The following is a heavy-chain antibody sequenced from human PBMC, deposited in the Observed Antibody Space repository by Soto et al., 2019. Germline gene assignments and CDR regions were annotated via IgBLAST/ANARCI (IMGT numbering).Heavy chain of an antibody. Sequence: QVQVVESGGGVVHPEKSLRLSCAASGFTFSNFGMHWVRQAPGKGLEWVAVISNDGTSENYAQSVKGRFTISRDNAKNTLYLQMNSLRAEDTAVYYCVGGSGSYYVWGQGTLGTVSS. CDR3: VGGSGSYYV. V-gene: IGHV3-30*03. J-gene: IGHJ4*02. D-gene: IGHD1-26*01. CDR2: ISNDGTSE. CDR1: GFTFSNFG.